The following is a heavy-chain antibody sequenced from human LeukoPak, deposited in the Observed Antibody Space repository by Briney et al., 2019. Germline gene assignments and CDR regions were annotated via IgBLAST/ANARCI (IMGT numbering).Heavy chain of an antibody. V-gene: IGHV3-53*01. CDR1: GFTVSSNY. D-gene: IGHD4-17*01. CDR3: ARDPYNYGDEPDY. J-gene: IGHJ4*02. Sequence: GSLRLSCAASGFTVSSNYMSWVRQAPGKGLEWVSVIYSGGSTYYADSVKGRFTISRDNSKNTLYLQMNSLRAEDTAVYYCARDPYNYGDEPDYWGQGTLVTVSS. CDR2: IYSGGST.